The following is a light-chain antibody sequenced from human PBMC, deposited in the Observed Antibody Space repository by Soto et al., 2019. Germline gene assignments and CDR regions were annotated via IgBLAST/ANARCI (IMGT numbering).Light chain of an antibody. V-gene: IGLV1-51*01. Sequence: VSITKKKSSSNIGNNYVSRYQQLPGTAPKLLIYDNNKRPAGIPDRFSGSESGTSATLGITGLQTGDEAEYYCGTWDSSLSVVFGGGTKVTV. J-gene: IGLJ2*01. CDR1: SSNIGNNY. CDR3: GTWDSSLSVV. CDR2: DNN.